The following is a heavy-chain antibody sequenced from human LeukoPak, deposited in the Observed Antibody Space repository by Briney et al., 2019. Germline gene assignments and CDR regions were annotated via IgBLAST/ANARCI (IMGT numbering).Heavy chain of an antibody. CDR1: GFTFGNYW. Sequence: PGGSLRLSCEASGFTFGNYWMSWVRQVPRKGPEWVANIKQDGSVEHYLDSVKGRFTISRDNAKNALFLQMNSLIPEDTAVYYCARWAGVTDQWGQGTLVTVSS. V-gene: IGHV3-7*01. J-gene: IGHJ4*02. D-gene: IGHD5-18*01. CDR3: ARWAGVTDQ. CDR2: IKQDGSVE.